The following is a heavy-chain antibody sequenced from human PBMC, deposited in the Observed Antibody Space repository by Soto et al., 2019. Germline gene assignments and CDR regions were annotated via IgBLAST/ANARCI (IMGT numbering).Heavy chain of an antibody. CDR3: TTGPGYYYYYGMDV. CDR1: GFTFSNAW. J-gene: IGHJ6*02. CDR2: IKSKTDGGTT. Sequence: GGSLRLCCAASGFTFSNAWMSWVRQAPGKGLEWVGRIKSKTDGGTTDYAAPVKGRFTISRDDSKNTLYLQMNSLKTEDTAVYYCTTGPGYYYYYGMDVWGQGTTVTVSS. V-gene: IGHV3-15*01.